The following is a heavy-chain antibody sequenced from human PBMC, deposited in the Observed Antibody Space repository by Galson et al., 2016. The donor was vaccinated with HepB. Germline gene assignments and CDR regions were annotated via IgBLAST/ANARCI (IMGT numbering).Heavy chain of an antibody. CDR2: ISAGAGRS. J-gene: IGHJ2*01. Sequence: SLRLSCAASGFTFSRYEMNWVRQAPGKGLEWFSAISAGAGRSYYADSVKGRFTISRDNSKNTLYLQMNSLRTEDTAVYYCAKNWGYCGGDCPVYFDLWGRGTLVTVSS. CDR3: AKNWGYCGGDCPVYFDL. CDR1: GFTFSRYE. V-gene: IGHV3-23*01. D-gene: IGHD2-21*02.